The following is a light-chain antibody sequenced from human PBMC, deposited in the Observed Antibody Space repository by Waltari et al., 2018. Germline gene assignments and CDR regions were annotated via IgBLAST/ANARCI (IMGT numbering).Light chain of an antibody. CDR1: QNIRKY. J-gene: IGKJ4*01. V-gene: IGKV1-39*01. CDR3: QQSFSFLS. Sequence: DIQMTQSPSSLSASVADRVTITCRASQNIRKYLNWYQQKPGKAPHLLIYSASTLQSGVPSRFSGSGSGTDFTLTISILQPEDFATYYCQQSFSFLSFGGGTKVEIK. CDR2: SAS.